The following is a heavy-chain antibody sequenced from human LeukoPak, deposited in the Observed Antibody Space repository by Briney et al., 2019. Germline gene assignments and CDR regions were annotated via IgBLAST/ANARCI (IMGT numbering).Heavy chain of an antibody. CDR2: IYHTGST. D-gene: IGHD3-10*01. Sequence: SETLSLTCTVSGVSISGSNYYRGWIRQPPGKGLEWIGGIYHTGSTHYNPSLKSRVTISVDTSKNQLSLRLKSVTAADTAMYYCILGGKLDYWGQGILVTVSS. J-gene: IGHJ4*02. V-gene: IGHV4-39*01. CDR1: GVSISGSNYY. CDR3: ILGGKLDY.